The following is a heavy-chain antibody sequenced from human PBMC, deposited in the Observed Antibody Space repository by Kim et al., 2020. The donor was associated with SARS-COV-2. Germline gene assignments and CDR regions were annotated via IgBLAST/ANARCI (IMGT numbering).Heavy chain of an antibody. CDR2: ISYDGSIR. Sequence: GGSLRLSCAASGFSFSSYAMHWVRQAPGKGLEWVALISYDGSIRYYADSVKGRFTISRDDSKNTLHLQVNSLRAEDAAVYYCAKDQYSGSRLAFDIWGQGTMVTVSS. V-gene: IGHV3-30*18. CDR3: AKDQYSGSRLAFDI. D-gene: IGHD1-26*01. CDR1: GFSFSSYA. J-gene: IGHJ3*02.